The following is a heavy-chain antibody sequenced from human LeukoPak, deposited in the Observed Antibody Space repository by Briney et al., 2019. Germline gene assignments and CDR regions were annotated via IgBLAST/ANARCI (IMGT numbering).Heavy chain of an antibody. CDR1: GGSISNSSYY. V-gene: IGHV4-39*01. CDR3: ARRSYSSTFDY. J-gene: IGHJ4*02. CDR2: IYYSGST. D-gene: IGHD6-13*01. Sequence: PSETLSLTCTVSGGSISNSSYYWGWIRQPPGKGLEWIGSIYYSGSTYYNPSLKSRVTISVDTSKNQFSLKLSSLTAADTAVYYCARRSYSSTFDYWGQGTLVTVSS.